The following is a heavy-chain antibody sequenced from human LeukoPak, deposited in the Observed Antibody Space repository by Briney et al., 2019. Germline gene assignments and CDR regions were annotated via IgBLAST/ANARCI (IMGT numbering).Heavy chain of an antibody. D-gene: IGHD2-2*01. CDR3: ARTRIVVVPEGVYPAGEFDY. CDR1: GGSISSYY. CDR2: IYYSGST. Sequence: PSETLSLTCTVSGGSISSYYWSWIRQPPGKGLEWIGYIYYSGSTNYNPSLKSRVTISVDTSKNQFSLKLSSVTAADTAVYYCARTRIVVVPEGVYPAGEFDYWGQGTLVTVSS. V-gene: IGHV4-59*08. J-gene: IGHJ4*02.